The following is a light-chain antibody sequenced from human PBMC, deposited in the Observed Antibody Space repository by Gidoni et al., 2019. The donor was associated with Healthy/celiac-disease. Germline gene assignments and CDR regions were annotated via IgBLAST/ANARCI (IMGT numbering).Light chain of an antibody. CDR1: QSVLYSSNNKNY. Sequence: DIVLTQSPASLAVSLGERATINCKSSQSVLYSSNNKNYLAWYQQKPGQPPKLLIYWASTRESGVPDRFSGSGSGTDFTLTIRSLQAEDVAVYYCQQYYSTPRTFGQGTKVEIK. CDR2: WAS. CDR3: QQYYSTPRT. V-gene: IGKV4-1*01. J-gene: IGKJ1*01.